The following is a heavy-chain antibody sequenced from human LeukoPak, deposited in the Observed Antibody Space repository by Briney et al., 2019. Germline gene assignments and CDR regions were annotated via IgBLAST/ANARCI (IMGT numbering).Heavy chain of an antibody. CDR3: AKDQSAGVRFLEWLLYRSLDY. D-gene: IGHD3-3*01. V-gene: IGHV3-30*02. CDR1: GFTFSSYW. CDR2: IRYDGSNK. J-gene: IGHJ4*02. Sequence: PGGSLRLSCAASGFTFSSYWMHWVRQAPGKGLEWVAFIRYDGSNKYYADSVKGRFTISRDNSKNTLYLQMNSLRAEDTAVYYCAKDQSAGVRFLEWLLYRSLDYWGQGTLVTVSS.